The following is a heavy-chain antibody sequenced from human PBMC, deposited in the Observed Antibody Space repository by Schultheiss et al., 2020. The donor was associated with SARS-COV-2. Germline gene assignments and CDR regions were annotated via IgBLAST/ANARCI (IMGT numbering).Heavy chain of an antibody. Sequence: ASVKVSCKASGYTFTSYAMRWVRQAPGQRLEWMGWINAGNGNTKYSQKFQGRVTITRDTSASTAYMELSSLRSEDTAVYYCARADQAAPRDYYYYYGMDVWGQGTTVTVSS. V-gene: IGHV1-3*01. CDR1: GYTFTSYA. J-gene: IGHJ6*02. CDR3: ARADQAAPRDYYYYYGMDV. D-gene: IGHD6-6*01. CDR2: INAGNGNT.